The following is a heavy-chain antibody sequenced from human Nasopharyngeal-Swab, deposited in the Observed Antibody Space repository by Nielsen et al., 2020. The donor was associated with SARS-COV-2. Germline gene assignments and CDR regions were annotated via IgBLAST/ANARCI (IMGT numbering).Heavy chain of an antibody. V-gene: IGHV1-18*01. D-gene: IGHD3-16*02. J-gene: IGHJ4*02. CDR1: GYTFTSYG. CDR2: ISAYNGNA. Sequence: ASVKVSCKASGYTFTSYGISWVRQAPGQGLEWMGWISAYNGNANYAQKLQGRVTMTTDTSTSTAYMELRSLRSDDTAVYYCAGMDMITFGGVIVGAFFDYWGQGTLVTVSS. CDR3: AGMDMITFGGVIVGAFFDY.